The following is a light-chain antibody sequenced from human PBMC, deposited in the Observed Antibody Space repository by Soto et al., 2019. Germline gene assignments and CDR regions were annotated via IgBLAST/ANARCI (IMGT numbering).Light chain of an antibody. Sequence: QSALTQPPSASGSPGQSVTISCTGTGSDVGGYNYVSWYQQHPGKAPKLMIYEVSKRPSGVPDRFSGSKSGNTASLTVSGLQAEDEADYSCCSYAGSNTVVFGGGTKLTVL. CDR2: EVS. CDR1: GSDVGGYNY. J-gene: IGLJ2*01. CDR3: CSYAGSNTVV. V-gene: IGLV2-8*01.